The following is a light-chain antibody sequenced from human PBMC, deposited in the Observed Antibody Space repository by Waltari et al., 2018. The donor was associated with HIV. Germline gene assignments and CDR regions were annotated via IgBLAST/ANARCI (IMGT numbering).Light chain of an antibody. CDR1: SGHSSYA. Sequence: QLVLTQSPSASASLGASVKFTCTLSSGHSSYAIACHPQKPEKAPRYLMRLNSDGSHTKGDGIPDRFSGSSSGAERYLIISSLQSEDDADYYCQTWGTGIHVVFGGGTKLTVL. V-gene: IGLV4-69*01. J-gene: IGLJ3*02. CDR2: LNSDGSH. CDR3: QTWGTGIHVV.